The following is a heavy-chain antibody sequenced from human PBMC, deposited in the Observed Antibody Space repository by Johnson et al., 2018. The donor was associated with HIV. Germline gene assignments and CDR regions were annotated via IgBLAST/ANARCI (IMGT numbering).Heavy chain of an antibody. D-gene: IGHD3-22*01. CDR2: IRSKANSYAT. CDR1: GFTFSGSA. V-gene: IGHV3-73*01. J-gene: IGHJ3*02. Sequence: VQLVESGGTLVQPGGSLKLSCTASGFTFSGSAMHWVRQASGKGLEWVGRIRSKANSYATAYAASVKGRFTISRDDSKNTAYLQMNSLKIEDTSLYYCAREIRITMIKGHGGVAFDIWGQGTMVTVSS. CDR3: AREIRITMIKGHGGVAFDI.